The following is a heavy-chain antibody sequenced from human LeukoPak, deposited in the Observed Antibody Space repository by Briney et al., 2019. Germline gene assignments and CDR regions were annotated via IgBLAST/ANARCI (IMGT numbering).Heavy chain of an antibody. J-gene: IGHJ4*02. D-gene: IGHD2-15*01. CDR2: VYNIGRT. V-gene: IGHV4-31*03. CDR3: ARRPGVAATVRYFDS. Sequence: SQTLSLTCSVYGSSINSGGYYWNWIRQHPGKGLEWIGYVYNIGRTNYNPSLKSRVSISINTSKNQFSLHLSSLTAADTAVYYCARRPGVAATVRYFDSWGQGTLVTVSS. CDR1: GSSINSGGYY.